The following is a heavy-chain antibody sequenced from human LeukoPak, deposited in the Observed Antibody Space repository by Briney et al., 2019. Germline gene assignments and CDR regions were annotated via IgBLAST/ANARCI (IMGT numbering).Heavy chain of an antibody. CDR2: IYYSGST. CDR1: GGSISSYY. V-gene: IGHV4-59*08. J-gene: IGHJ4*02. D-gene: IGHD5-18*01. Sequence: SETLSLTCTVSGGSISSYYWSWIRQPPGRGLEWNGYIYYSGSTNYNPSLKSRVTISVDTSKNQFSLKLSSVTAADTAVYYCARLSAEGYRYGPIDYWGQGTLVTVSS. CDR3: ARLSAEGYRYGPIDY.